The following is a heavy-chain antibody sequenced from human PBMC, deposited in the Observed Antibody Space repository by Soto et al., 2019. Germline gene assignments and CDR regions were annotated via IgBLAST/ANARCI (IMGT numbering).Heavy chain of an antibody. CDR3: ARSSGYEALGSDPENYFDY. Sequence: QVQLVQSGAEVKKPGASVKVSCRASGYTFTSYGISWVRQAPGQGLEWMGWISAYNGNTNYAQKLQGRVTMTTDTSTSTAYMELRSLRSDDTAVYYCARSSGYEALGSDPENYFDYWGQGTLVTVSS. J-gene: IGHJ4*02. V-gene: IGHV1-18*01. CDR1: GYTFTSYG. CDR2: ISAYNGNT. D-gene: IGHD1-26*01.